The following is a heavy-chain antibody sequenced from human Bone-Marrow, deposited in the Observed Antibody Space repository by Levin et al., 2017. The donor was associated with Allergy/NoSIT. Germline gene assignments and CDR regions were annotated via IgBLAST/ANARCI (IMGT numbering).Heavy chain of an antibody. D-gene: IGHD6-13*01. V-gene: IGHV4-31*03. CDR1: GGSISSGGYY. J-gene: IGHJ6*03. Sequence: SQTLSLTCTVSGGSISSGGYYWSWIRQHPGKGLEWIGYIYYSGSTYYNPSLKSRVTISVDTSKNQFSLKLSSVTAADTAVYYCARDREAAAGYYYYYMDVWGKGTTVTVSS. CDR3: ARDREAAAGYYYYYMDV. CDR2: IYYSGST.